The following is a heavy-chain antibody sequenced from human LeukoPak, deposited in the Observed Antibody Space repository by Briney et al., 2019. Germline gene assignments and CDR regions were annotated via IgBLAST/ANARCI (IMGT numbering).Heavy chain of an antibody. V-gene: IGHV1-18*01. J-gene: IGHJ6*02. D-gene: IGHD2-2*01. Sequence: GASVKVSCKASGYTFTSYGIAWVRQAPGQGLEWMGWISADNGNTNYAQKLQGRVTMTTDTSTSTAYMELRSLRSDDTAVYYCARDNGVPAAAYGMDVWGQGTTVTVSS. CDR3: ARDNGVPAAAYGMDV. CDR2: ISADNGNT. CDR1: GYTFTSYG.